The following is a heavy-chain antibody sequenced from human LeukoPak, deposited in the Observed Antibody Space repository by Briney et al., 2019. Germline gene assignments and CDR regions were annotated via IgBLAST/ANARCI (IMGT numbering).Heavy chain of an antibody. Sequence: PSETLSLTCTVSGGSITSSNYYWGWIRQPPGKGLEWIGRIYTSGSPNYNPSLKSRVTMSVDTSKNQFSLKLSSVTAADTAVYYCARLSSSWYQDWYFDLWGRGTLVTVSS. CDR3: ARLSSSWYQDWYFDL. CDR1: GGSITSSNYY. V-gene: IGHV4-61*02. CDR2: IYTSGSP. D-gene: IGHD6-13*01. J-gene: IGHJ2*01.